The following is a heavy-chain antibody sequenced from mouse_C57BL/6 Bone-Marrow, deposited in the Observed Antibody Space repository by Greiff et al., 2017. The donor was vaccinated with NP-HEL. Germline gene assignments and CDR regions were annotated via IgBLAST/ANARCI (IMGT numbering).Heavy chain of an antibody. V-gene: IGHV1-64*01. D-gene: IGHD3-2*02. CDR1: GYTFTSYW. Sequence: QVQLQQPGAELVKPGASVKLSCKASGYTFTSYWMHWVKQRPGQGLEWIGMLRPNSGSTNYNEKLTSKATLTVDKSSSTAYMQLSSLTSGDSAVYACARDREGLSYWGQGTTLTVSS. CDR3: ARDREGLSY. J-gene: IGHJ2*01. CDR2: LRPNSGST.